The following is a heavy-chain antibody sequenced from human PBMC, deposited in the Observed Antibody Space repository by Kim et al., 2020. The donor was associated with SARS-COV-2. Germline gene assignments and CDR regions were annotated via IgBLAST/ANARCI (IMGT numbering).Heavy chain of an antibody. Sequence: PSLKSRVTISVDTSKNQFSLKLSSVTAADTAVYYCARLRYDILTGFWFDPWGQGTLVTVSS. J-gene: IGHJ5*02. CDR3: ARLRYDILTGFWFDP. D-gene: IGHD3-9*01. V-gene: IGHV4-39*01.